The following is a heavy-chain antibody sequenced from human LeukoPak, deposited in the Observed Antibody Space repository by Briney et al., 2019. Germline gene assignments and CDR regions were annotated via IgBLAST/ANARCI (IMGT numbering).Heavy chain of an antibody. CDR2: INHSGST. Sequence: ASETLSLTCAVYGGSFSGYYWSWIRQPPGKGLEWIGEINHSGSTNYNPSLKSRVTISVDTSKNQFSLKLSSVTAADTAAYYCAREQRGVATIIDYWGQGTLVTVSS. J-gene: IGHJ4*02. CDR3: AREQRGVATIIDY. V-gene: IGHV4-34*01. D-gene: IGHD5-12*01. CDR1: GGSFSGYY.